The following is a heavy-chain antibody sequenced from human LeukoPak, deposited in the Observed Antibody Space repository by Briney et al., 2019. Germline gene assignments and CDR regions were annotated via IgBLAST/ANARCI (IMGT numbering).Heavy chain of an antibody. Sequence: GGSLRLSCVASGFTVSNKYMTWVRQAPGKGLEWVSSIIGSGSSTYYADSVKGRFTTSRDNSKNTLYVQMNSLRAEDTAVYFCAKPPRVVVVTAFDSWGQGTLVTVSS. CDR1: GFTVSNKY. D-gene: IGHD2-21*02. V-gene: IGHV3-23*01. CDR3: AKPPRVVVVTAFDS. J-gene: IGHJ4*02. CDR2: IIGSGSST.